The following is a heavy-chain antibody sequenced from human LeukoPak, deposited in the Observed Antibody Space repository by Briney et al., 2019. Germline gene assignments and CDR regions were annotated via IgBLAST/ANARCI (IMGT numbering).Heavy chain of an antibody. Sequence: PSETLSLTCTVSGGSISSSSYYWGWIRQPPGKGLEWIGSIYYSGSTYYNPSLKSRVTISVDTSKNQFSLKLSSVTAADTAVYYCARGGGAYVWGSYRYSYFDYWGQGTLVTVSS. CDR2: IYYSGST. V-gene: IGHV4-39*07. J-gene: IGHJ4*02. CDR1: GGSISSSSYY. D-gene: IGHD3-16*02. CDR3: ARGGGAYVWGSYRYSYFDY.